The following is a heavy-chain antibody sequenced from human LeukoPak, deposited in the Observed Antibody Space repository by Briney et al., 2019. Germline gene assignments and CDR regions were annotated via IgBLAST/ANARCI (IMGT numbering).Heavy chain of an antibody. Sequence: SVKVSCKASGYTFTSYGISWVRQAPGQGLEWMGRIIPILGIANYAQKFQGRVTITADKSTSTAYMELSSLRSEDTAVYYCAREGVGDGYNFYFDYWGQGTLVTVSS. J-gene: IGHJ4*02. CDR1: GYTFTSYG. CDR3: AREGVGDGYNFYFDY. V-gene: IGHV1-69*04. D-gene: IGHD5-24*01. CDR2: IIPILGIA.